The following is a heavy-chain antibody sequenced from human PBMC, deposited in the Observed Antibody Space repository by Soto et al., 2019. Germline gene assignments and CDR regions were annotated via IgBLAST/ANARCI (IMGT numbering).Heavy chain of an antibody. J-gene: IGHJ4*02. Sequence: GASVKVSCKASGYTFTNYGINWVRQAPGQGLEWMGWISGYNGNTNYAQKIQGRVTMTTDTSTSTAYMEVRILTSDDTAVFYCARGGNAAAGYYFDYWGQGTLVTVS. CDR1: GYTFTNYG. CDR3: ARGGNAAAGYYFDY. D-gene: IGHD6-13*01. CDR2: ISGYNGNT. V-gene: IGHV1-18*01.